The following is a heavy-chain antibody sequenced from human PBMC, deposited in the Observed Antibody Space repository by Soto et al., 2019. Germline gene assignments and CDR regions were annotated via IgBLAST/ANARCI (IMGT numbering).Heavy chain of an antibody. V-gene: IGHV4-59*08. CDR1: GGSISSYY. D-gene: IGHD6-13*01. CDR2: IYYSGST. Sequence: SETLSLTCTVSGGSISSYYWSWIRQPPGKGLEWIGYIYYSGSTNYNPSLKSRVTMSVDTSKNQFSLKLSSVTAADTAVYYCARRGPVAGKTIFDYWGQGTQVTVSS. CDR3: ARRGPVAGKTIFDY. J-gene: IGHJ4*02.